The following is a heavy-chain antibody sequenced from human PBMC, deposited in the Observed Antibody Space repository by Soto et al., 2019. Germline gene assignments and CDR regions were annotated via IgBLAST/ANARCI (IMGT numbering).Heavy chain of an antibody. CDR3: VGTGTTDEF. D-gene: IGHD1-7*01. Sequence: VQLQGSGPGLVKPSQTLSLTCTVSGASVNTGDYYWSYIRQSPGKGLEWLGYIFSSGDTYYNPSLKSRATISPNTSRNPISLTLTSVTDADTAVYFCVGTGTTDEFWGQGTLVPGSS. J-gene: IGHJ1*01. V-gene: IGHV4-30-4*01. CDR2: IFSSGDT. CDR1: GASVNTGDYY.